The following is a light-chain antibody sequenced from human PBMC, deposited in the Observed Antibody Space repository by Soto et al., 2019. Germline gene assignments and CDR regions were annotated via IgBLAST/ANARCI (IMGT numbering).Light chain of an antibody. Sequence: QSVLIQPPSASGTPGQRVTISCSGSNSNIGNNNVYWYQQLPGTAPKLLIYKNNQRPSGVPDRFSGSRSGTSASLAISGLRSEDESDYYCAAWDDSLSGRLFGGGTKVTVL. V-gene: IGLV1-47*01. CDR1: NSNIGNNN. J-gene: IGLJ2*01. CDR3: AAWDDSLSGRL. CDR2: KNN.